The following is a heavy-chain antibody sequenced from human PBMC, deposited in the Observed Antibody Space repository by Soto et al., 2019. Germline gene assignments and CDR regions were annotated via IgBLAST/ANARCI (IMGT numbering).Heavy chain of an antibody. D-gene: IGHD1-26*01. CDR2: ISGSGGNT. Sequence: LRLSCAASGFTFSSYAMTWVRQAPGKGLEWVSAISGSGGNTYYADSVKGRFTISRDNSKNTLYLQMNSLRAEDTAVYYCAKGSRGGSYGYFDYWGQGTLVTVS. CDR1: GFTFSSYA. V-gene: IGHV3-23*01. CDR3: AKGSRGGSYGYFDY. J-gene: IGHJ4*02.